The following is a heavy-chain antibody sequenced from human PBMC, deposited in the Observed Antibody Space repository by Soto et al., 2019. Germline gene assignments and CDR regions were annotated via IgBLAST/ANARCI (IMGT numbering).Heavy chain of an antibody. J-gene: IGHJ4*02. CDR3: ASSYGSGYRAFDY. CDR2: INPILSMS. CDR1: GDTFTFYS. Sequence: QVQLVQCGAEVKKPGSSVRVSCKASGDTFTFYSINWVRQAPGLGLAWMGRINPILSMSNYAQRFQGRVTMTADKSTSTAYMELSSLSSEDTAMYYCASSYGSGYRAFDYWGQGALVTVSS. D-gene: IGHD3-10*01. V-gene: IGHV1-69*02.